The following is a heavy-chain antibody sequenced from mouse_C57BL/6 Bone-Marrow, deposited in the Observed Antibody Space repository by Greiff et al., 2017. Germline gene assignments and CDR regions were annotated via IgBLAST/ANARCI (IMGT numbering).Heavy chain of an antibody. CDR1: GYTFTDYN. CDR3: ARKAPPLYYFDY. CDR2: INPNNGGT. J-gene: IGHJ2*01. V-gene: IGHV1-18*01. Sequence: EVQLQQSGPELVKPGASVTIPCKASGYTFTDYNMDWVKQSHGKSLEWIGDINPNNGGTIYNQKFKGKATLTVDKSSSTAYMELRSLTSEDTAVYYCARKAPPLYYFDYWGQGTTRTVSS. D-gene: IGHD3-2*02.